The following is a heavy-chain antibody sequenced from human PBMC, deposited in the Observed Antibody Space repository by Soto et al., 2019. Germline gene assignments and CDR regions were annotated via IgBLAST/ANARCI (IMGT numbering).Heavy chain of an antibody. CDR3: ATSNCSGGSCYSYYFDY. J-gene: IGHJ4*02. D-gene: IGHD2-15*01. CDR2: ISAYNGNT. CDR1: GYTFTSYG. Sequence: QVQLVQSGAEVKKPGASVKVSCKTSGYTFTSYGISWVRQAPGQELEWMGWISAYNGNTNYAQKLQGRVTMTKDTSTSTAYMELRSLRSDDTAVYYCATSNCSGGSCYSYYFDYWGQGTLVTVSS. V-gene: IGHV1-18*01.